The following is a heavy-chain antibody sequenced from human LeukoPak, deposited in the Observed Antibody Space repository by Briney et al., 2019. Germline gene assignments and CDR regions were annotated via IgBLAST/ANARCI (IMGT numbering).Heavy chain of an antibody. Sequence: SVTVSFKASGGTFSSYAISWVRQAPGQGLEWMGGIIPIFGTANYAQKFQGRVTITTDESTSTAYMELSSLRSEDTAVYYCARDNPGGPRSYYYYYMDVWGKGTTVTVSS. D-gene: IGHD1-14*01. CDR2: IIPIFGTA. CDR1: GGTFSSYA. CDR3: ARDNPGGPRSYYYYYMDV. V-gene: IGHV1-69*05. J-gene: IGHJ6*03.